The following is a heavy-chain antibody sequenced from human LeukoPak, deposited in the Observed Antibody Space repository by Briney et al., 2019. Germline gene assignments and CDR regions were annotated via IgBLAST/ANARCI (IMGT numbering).Heavy chain of an antibody. V-gene: IGHV1-2*02. J-gene: IGHJ4*02. CDR3: ARKGSSFDY. Sequence: VKVSCKASGYTFTGYYMHWVRQAPGQGLEWMGWINPNSGGTYYAQRFQGRVTMTRDTSITTAYMELSRLRSDDSAVYYCARKGSSFDYWGQGTLVTVSS. CDR1: GYTFTGYY. D-gene: IGHD6-6*01. CDR2: INPNSGGT.